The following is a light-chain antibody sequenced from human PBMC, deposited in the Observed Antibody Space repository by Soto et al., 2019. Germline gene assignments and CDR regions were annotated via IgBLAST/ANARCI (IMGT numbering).Light chain of an antibody. CDR2: DAS. CDR3: QQYGGSPRT. V-gene: IGKV3-20*01. CDR1: QSVSSTS. J-gene: IGKJ1*01. Sequence: EIVLTQTPGTLSLSPGERATLSCRASQSVSSTSLAWYQQKRGQAPRLLIHDASSRATGIPARFSCSGSGTDFTLTLSRLEPEDFAVYYCQQYGGSPRTFGEGTKVEVK.